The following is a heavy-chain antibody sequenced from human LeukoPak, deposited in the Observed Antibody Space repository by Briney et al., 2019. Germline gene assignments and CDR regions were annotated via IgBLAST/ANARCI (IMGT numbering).Heavy chain of an antibody. D-gene: IGHD3-16*01. Sequence: SETLSLTCTVSGYSISSGYYWGWIRQPPGKGLEWIGSIYHSGSTYYNPSLKSRVTISVDTSKNQFSLKLSSVTAADTAVYYCAGERGAFDYWGQGTLVTVSS. CDR2: IYHSGST. J-gene: IGHJ4*02. CDR3: AGERGAFDY. V-gene: IGHV4-38-2*02. CDR1: GYSISSGYY.